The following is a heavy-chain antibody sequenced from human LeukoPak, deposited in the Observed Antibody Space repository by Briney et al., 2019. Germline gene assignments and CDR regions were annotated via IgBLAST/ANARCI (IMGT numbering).Heavy chain of an antibody. Sequence: SVKVSCKASEGTFSSYAISWVRQAPGQELEWMGGIIPIFGTANYAQKFQGRVTITTDESTSTAYMELSSLRSEGTAVYYCARVSDHYSNYGWNWFDPWGQGTLVTVSS. CDR1: EGTFSSYA. CDR3: ARVSDHYSNYGWNWFDP. D-gene: IGHD4-11*01. J-gene: IGHJ5*02. CDR2: IIPIFGTA. V-gene: IGHV1-69*05.